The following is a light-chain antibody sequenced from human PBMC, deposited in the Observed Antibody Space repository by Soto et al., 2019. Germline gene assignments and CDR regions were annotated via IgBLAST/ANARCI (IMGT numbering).Light chain of an antibody. Sequence: DIQMTQSPSTLSASVGDRVTITCRASQSISSWLAWYQQKPGKAPKLLIYKASSLESGVPSRFSGSGSGTEFTITICSMQRDDFATYYCQQYNSYSTFGQGTKVEIK. CDR1: QSISSW. V-gene: IGKV1-5*03. CDR2: KAS. J-gene: IGKJ1*01. CDR3: QQYNSYST.